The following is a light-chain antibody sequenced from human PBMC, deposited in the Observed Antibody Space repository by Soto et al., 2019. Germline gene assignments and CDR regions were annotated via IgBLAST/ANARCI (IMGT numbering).Light chain of an antibody. CDR1: QSVSSN. CDR3: QQYNNWPL. J-gene: IGKJ1*01. CDR2: GAS. Sequence: IVLTLSPATLSVSPGERATLSCRASQSVSSNLAWYQQKPGQAPRLLLYGASTRATGIPARFSGSGSGTEFTLTISSLQSEDFAVYYCQQYNNWPLFGQGTKV. V-gene: IGKV3-15*01.